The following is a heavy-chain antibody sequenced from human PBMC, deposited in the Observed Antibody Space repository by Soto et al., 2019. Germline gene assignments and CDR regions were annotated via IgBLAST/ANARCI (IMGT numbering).Heavy chain of an antibody. CDR1: GGSISSYY. V-gene: IGHV4-59*01. J-gene: IGHJ3*02. Sequence: SETLSLTCTVSGGSISSYYWSWIRQPPGKGLEWIGYIYYSGSTNYNPSLKSRVTISVDTSKNQFSLKLSSVTAADTAVYYCARSNYYDSSGYLWFLAFDIWGQGTMVTVSS. CDR3: ARSNYYDSSGYLWFLAFDI. D-gene: IGHD3-22*01. CDR2: IYYSGST.